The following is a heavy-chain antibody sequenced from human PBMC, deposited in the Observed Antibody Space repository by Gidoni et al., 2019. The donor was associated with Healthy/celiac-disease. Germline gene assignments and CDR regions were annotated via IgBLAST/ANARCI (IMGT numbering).Heavy chain of an antibody. D-gene: IGHD1-26*01. J-gene: IGHJ5*02. CDR3: ARERGWSGSYGGNWFDP. Sequence: QVQLVESGGGVVQPGRSLRLSCAASGFTFSSYAMHWVRQAPGKGLEWVAVISYDGSNKYYADSVKGRFTISRDNSKNTLYLQMNSLRAEDTAVYYCARERGWSGSYGGNWFDPWGQGTLVTVSS. V-gene: IGHV3-30-3*01. CDR2: ISYDGSNK. CDR1: GFTFSSYA.